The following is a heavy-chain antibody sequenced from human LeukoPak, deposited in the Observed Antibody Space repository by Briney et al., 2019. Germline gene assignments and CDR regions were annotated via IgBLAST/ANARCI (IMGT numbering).Heavy chain of an antibody. CDR1: GFTFSSYS. CDR2: ISSSSSYI. V-gene: IGHV3-21*01. CDR3: ARDRSSWFDP. J-gene: IGHJ5*02. D-gene: IGHD6-13*01. Sequence: GGSLRLSCAASGFTFSSYSMNWVRQARGKGLEWVSSISSSSSYIYYADSAKGRFTISRDNAKNSLYLQMNSLRAEDTAVYYCARDRSSWFDPWGQGTLVTVSS.